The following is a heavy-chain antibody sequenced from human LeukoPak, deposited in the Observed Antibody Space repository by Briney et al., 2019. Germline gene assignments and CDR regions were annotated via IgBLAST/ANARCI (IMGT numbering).Heavy chain of an antibody. CDR2: ISGSGGST. CDR1: GFTFDDYA. D-gene: IGHD6-19*01. J-gene: IGHJ4*02. V-gene: IGHV3-23*01. Sequence: GGSLRLPCAASGFTFDDYAMHWVRQAPGKGLEWVSAISGSGGSTYYADSVKGRFTISRDNSKNTLYLQMNSLRVEDTAVYYCATEGGWAFDYWGQGILVTVSS. CDR3: ATEGGWAFDY.